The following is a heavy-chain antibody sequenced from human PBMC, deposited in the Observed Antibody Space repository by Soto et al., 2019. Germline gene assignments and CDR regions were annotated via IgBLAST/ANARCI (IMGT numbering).Heavy chain of an antibody. V-gene: IGHV4-30-4*01. J-gene: IGHJ4*02. CDR1: GGSISSGNYY. CDR2: ISYSGTT. Sequence: QVQLQESGPGLVKPSQTLSLTCTVSGGSISSGNYYWSWIRQPPGKGLEWIGFISYSGTTHYSASLRGRVSISVDTSTNQFSLDLSSVPAADTAVYYCATMGTPVTGLYYFDYWGQGTLVTVSS. D-gene: IGHD4-17*01. CDR3: ATMGTPVTGLYYFDY.